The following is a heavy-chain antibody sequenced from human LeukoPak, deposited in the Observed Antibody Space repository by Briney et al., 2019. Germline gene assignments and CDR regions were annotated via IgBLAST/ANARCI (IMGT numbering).Heavy chain of an antibody. CDR3: AKDLHPQTGTRRVGAFDI. D-gene: IGHD1-1*01. V-gene: IGHV3-23*01. Sequence: GSLSFSAAAYTFTISSYAMSWVRHAPGKGLEWVSAISGSGGSTYYADSVKGRITISRDNSKDTLYLQMNRLRAEDTAVYYCAKDLHPQTGTRRVGAFDIWGQGTMVTVSS. CDR2: ISGSGGST. J-gene: IGHJ3*02. CDR1: TFTISSYA.